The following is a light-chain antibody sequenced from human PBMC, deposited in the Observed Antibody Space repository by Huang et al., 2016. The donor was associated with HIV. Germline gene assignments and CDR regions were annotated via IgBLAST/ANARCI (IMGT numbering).Light chain of an antibody. CDR1: QSVYSRSTSKDY. CDR3: QQYYSSPQT. CDR2: WAA. Sequence: DIIMTQSPDSLAVSLGERATLNCRSSQSVYSRSTSKDYMAWFQQKPVQPPRLLLFWAATREAGGPDRLSGSGSGTHFTLNIANLEAEDAAIYYCQQYYSSPQTFGQGTMVEVK. V-gene: IGKV4-1*01. J-gene: IGKJ1*01.